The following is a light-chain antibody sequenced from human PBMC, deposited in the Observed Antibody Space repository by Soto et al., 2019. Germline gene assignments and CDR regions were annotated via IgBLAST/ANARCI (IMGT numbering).Light chain of an antibody. CDR1: QSITIW. Sequence: DIQMTQSPSTLSASVGDRVTITCRASQSITIWLAWYQKKPGKAPKLLIYKASSLESGVPSRFSGSGSGTEFTLTISSLQPDDFATYYCQQYNSYSGTFGQGTKVEIK. J-gene: IGKJ1*01. CDR3: QQYNSYSGT. V-gene: IGKV1-5*03. CDR2: KAS.